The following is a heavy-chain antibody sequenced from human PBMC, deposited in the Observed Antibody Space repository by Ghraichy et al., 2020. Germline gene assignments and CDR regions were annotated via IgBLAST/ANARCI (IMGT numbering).Heavy chain of an antibody. V-gene: IGHV1-8*01. D-gene: IGHD2-15*01. CDR1: GYTFTSYD. CDR2: MNPNSGNT. Sequence: ASVKVSCKASGYTFTSYDINWVRQATGQGLEWMGWMNPNSGNTGYAQKFQGRVTMTRNTSISTAYMELSSLRSEDTAVYYCARGRKPYCSGGSCYFIGHSRGNWFDPWGQGTLVTVSS. J-gene: IGHJ5*02. CDR3: ARGRKPYCSGGSCYFIGHSRGNWFDP.